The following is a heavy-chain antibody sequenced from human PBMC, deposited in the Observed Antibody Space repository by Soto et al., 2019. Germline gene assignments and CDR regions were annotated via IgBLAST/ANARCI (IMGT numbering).Heavy chain of an antibody. CDR3: ARGDILWFGELSYFDY. V-gene: IGHV1-2*04. Sequence: GASVKVSCKASGYTFTGYYMHWVRQAPGQGLEWMGWINPNSGGTNYAQKFQGWVTMTRDTSISTAYMELSRLRSDDTAVYYCARGDILWFGELSYFDYWGQGTLVTVSS. D-gene: IGHD3-10*01. CDR1: GYTFTGYY. CDR2: INPNSGGT. J-gene: IGHJ4*02.